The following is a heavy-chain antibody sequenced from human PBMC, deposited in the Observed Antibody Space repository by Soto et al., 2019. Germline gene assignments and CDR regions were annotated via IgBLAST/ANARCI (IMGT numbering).Heavy chain of an antibody. V-gene: IGHV3-74*01. CDR1: GFTFSNYW. Sequence: GGSLRLSCAASGFTFSNYWMTWVRQAPGKGLVWVSRINGDGSTTNYADSVKGRFTISRDNAKDTLYLQMNSLTAEDTAVYYCAGRDCTNGVCYFYWGQGTLVTVSS. D-gene: IGHD2-8*01. CDR2: INGDGSTT. J-gene: IGHJ4*02. CDR3: AGRDCTNGVCYFY.